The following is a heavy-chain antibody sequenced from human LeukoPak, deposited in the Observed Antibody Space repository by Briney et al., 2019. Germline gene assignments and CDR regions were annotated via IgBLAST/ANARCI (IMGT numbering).Heavy chain of an antibody. D-gene: IGHD2/OR15-2a*01. J-gene: IGHJ4*02. CDR3: ARDFYGDDGHHPFDY. CDR1: GGSISNYY. V-gene: IGHV4-4*07. CDR2: IYASGST. Sequence: PSETLSLTCSVSGGSISNYYWNWLRQPAGKGLEWLGRIYASGSTNYNPSLKSRVTISMDKSKNHLSLNLKSVTAADTAFYYCARDFYGDDGHHPFDYWGQGIQVTVSS.